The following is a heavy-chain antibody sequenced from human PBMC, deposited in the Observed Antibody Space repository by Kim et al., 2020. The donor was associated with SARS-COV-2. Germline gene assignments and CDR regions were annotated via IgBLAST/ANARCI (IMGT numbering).Heavy chain of an antibody. CDR3: ARDVLGVVPSYYGMDV. J-gene: IGHJ6*02. V-gene: IGHV1-46*01. Sequence: KFQGRVTMTRDTSTSTVYMELSSLRSEDTAVYYCARDVLGVVPSYYGMDVWGQGTTVTVSS. D-gene: IGHD3-3*01.